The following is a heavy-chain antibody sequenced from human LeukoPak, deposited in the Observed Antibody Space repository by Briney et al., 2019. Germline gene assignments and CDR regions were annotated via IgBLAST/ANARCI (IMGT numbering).Heavy chain of an antibody. CDR2: ISYDGSNK. V-gene: IGHV3-30*04. J-gene: IGHJ4*02. Sequence: GGSLRLSCAASGFTFSSYDMYWVRQAPGKGLEWVAVISYDGSNKYYADSVKGRFTVSRDNSKHTLFLQMNSLRTEDTALYYCATRIASEGGFDYWGQGTLVTVSS. D-gene: IGHD6-13*01. CDR3: ATRIASEGGFDY. CDR1: GFTFSSYD.